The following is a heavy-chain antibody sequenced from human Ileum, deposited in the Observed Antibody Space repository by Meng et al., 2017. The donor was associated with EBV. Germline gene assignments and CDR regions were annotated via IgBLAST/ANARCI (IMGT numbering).Heavy chain of an antibody. J-gene: IGHJ4*02. CDR2: ISPDGSRT. CDR1: GFTFSTFW. CDR3: FLVSTVTQPDF. Sequence: EQLVEAGGAWVQPGGSLRLSCAASGFTFSTFWMHWVRQAPGKGLVWVSRISPDGSRTNYADSVKGRFTISRDNAKNMVYLQMSSLRAEDTAVYHCFLVSTVTQPDFWGPGTLVTVSS. D-gene: IGHD5/OR15-5a*01. V-gene: IGHV3-74*01.